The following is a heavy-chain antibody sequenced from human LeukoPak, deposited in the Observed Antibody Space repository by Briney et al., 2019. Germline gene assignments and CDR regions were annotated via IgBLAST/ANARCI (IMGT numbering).Heavy chain of an antibody. Sequence: PSETLSLTCTVSGYSISTGYYWDWIRQPPGKGLEWIGTFYHGGSTYYNPSLKSRVTISVDTSKNQFSLNLTSVTAADTAVYYCARGHSYYDNSGYSGIDYWGQGTLITVSS. D-gene: IGHD3-22*01. J-gene: IGHJ4*02. V-gene: IGHV4-38-2*02. CDR3: ARGHSYYDNSGYSGIDY. CDR2: FYHGGST. CDR1: GYSISTGYY.